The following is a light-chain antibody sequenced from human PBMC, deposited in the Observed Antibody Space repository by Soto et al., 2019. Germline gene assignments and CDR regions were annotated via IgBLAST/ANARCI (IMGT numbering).Light chain of an antibody. CDR2: SDD. V-gene: IGLV1-44*01. CDR1: SSNIGSNT. CDR3: ASWDDSLNAWV. J-gene: IGLJ3*02. Sequence: QSVLTQPPSASGTPGQRVTISCSGSSSNIGSNTVNWYQQLPGATPKLLIYSDDQRSSGVPDRFSGSRSGTSASLAFSGLQSEDEADYYCASWDDSLNAWVFGGGTKVTVL.